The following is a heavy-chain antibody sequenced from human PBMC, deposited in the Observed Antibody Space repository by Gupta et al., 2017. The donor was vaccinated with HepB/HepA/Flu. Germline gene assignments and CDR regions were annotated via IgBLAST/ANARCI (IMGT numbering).Heavy chain of an antibody. D-gene: IGHD2-2*01. CDR3: AMVSTADGKNGLAD. Sequence: QVQLVQSGAEVKKPGSSVKVSCKASGGTFSSYAISWVRQAPGQGLEGRGRIIPIIGIENYEQKGQSRVTITAEKATSTASRELRRLGSEATAVYYSAMVSTADGKNGLADGGQGTMVTVYS. CDR1: GGTFSSYA. V-gene: IGHV1-69*04. CDR2: IIPIIGIE. J-gene: IGHJ4*02.